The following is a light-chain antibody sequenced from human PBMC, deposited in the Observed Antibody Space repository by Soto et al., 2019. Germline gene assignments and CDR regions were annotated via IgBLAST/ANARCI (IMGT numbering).Light chain of an antibody. V-gene: IGKV3-20*01. CDR3: QQYVSSLRT. J-gene: IGKJ2*01. CDR1: QSVYSNY. CDR2: GAS. Sequence: EIVLTQSPGTLSLSPGERATLSCRASQSVYSNYLAWYQQKPGQAPKLLIYGASSRATGIPDRFSGSGSGTDFTLTISRLEPEDFAVYFCQQYVSSLRTFGQGTNLEIK.